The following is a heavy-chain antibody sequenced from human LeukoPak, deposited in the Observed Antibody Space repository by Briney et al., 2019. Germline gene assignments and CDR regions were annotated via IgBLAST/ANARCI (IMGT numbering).Heavy chain of an antibody. Sequence: ASVKVSCKASGYTFTGYYMHWLRQAPGQGLEWIGWINPYTGGTNYAQRFQGRVTMTRDTSINTAYMDLTRLRSDDTPVYHCARSGTDLARIYHVYSWGQGTLVTVSS. CDR1: GYTFTGYY. CDR2: INPYTGGT. V-gene: IGHV1-2*02. D-gene: IGHD2/OR15-2a*01. CDR3: ARSGTDLARIYHVYS. J-gene: IGHJ4*02.